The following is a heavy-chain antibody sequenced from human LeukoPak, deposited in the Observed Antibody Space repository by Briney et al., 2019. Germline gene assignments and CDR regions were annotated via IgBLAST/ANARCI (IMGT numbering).Heavy chain of an antibody. Sequence: ASVKVSCKASGYIFSGYYVHWVRQAPGRGLEWLGWVNPNTGDTNSAQKFQGRVTMTRDTSISTAYMELSRLRSDDTAVYYCARARYDILTGYPPAHYWGQGTLVTVSS. V-gene: IGHV1-2*02. CDR1: GYIFSGYY. CDR2: VNPNTGDT. CDR3: ARARYDILTGYPPAHY. J-gene: IGHJ4*02. D-gene: IGHD3-9*01.